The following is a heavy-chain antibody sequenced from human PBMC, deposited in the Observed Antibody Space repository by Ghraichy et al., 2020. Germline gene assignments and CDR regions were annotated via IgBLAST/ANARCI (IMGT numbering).Heavy chain of an antibody. Sequence: SETLSLTCAVYGGSFSGYYWSWIRQPPGKGLEWIGEINHSGSTNYNPSLKSRVTISVDTSKNQFSLKLSSVTAADTAVYYCARAVKTRKHDYSNARRNWYFDLWGRGTLVTVSS. D-gene: IGHD4-11*01. J-gene: IGHJ2*01. V-gene: IGHV4-34*01. CDR2: INHSGST. CDR3: ARAVKTRKHDYSNARRNWYFDL. CDR1: GGSFSGYY.